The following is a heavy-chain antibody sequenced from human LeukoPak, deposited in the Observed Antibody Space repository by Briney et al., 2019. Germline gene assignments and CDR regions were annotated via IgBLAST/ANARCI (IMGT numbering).Heavy chain of an antibody. Sequence: ASMKVSCKASGYTFTSYGISWVRQAPGQGLEWMGWISAYNGNTSYAQKLQGRVTMTTDTSTSTAYMELRSLRSDDTAVYYCARGYYYDSSGYYYPDYWGQGTLVTVSS. V-gene: IGHV1-18*01. J-gene: IGHJ4*02. D-gene: IGHD3-22*01. CDR1: GYTFTSYG. CDR2: ISAYNGNT. CDR3: ARGYYYDSSGYYYPDY.